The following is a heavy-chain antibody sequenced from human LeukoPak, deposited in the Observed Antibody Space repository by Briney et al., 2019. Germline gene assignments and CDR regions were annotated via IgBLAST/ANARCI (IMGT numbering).Heavy chain of an antibody. D-gene: IGHD6-19*01. V-gene: IGHV3-7*01. CDR2: IKQDGSEK. Sequence: PGGSLRLSCAASGFTFTNNFMSWVRQVPGKGLEWVANIKQDGSEKTYADSVRGRFTIFRDNAKNSLYLQMNSLRAEDTAVYYCATTPGIAVAGTFGSKNAFDIWGQGTMVTVSS. CDR3: ATTPGIAVAGTFGSKNAFDI. CDR1: GFTFTNNF. J-gene: IGHJ3*02.